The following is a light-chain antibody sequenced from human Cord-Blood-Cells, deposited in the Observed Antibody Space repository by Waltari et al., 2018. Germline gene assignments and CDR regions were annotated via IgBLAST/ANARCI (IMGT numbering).Light chain of an antibody. Sequence: QSVLTQPPSVSGAPGQRVTISCTGSSSNIGAGYDVHWYQQLPGTAPKLLIYANSNRPSGVPDRFSGSKSGTSASLAITGLQAEDEADYYCHSYDSSLSGWVFGGGTKLTVL. J-gene: IGLJ3*02. CDR3: HSYDSSLSGWV. V-gene: IGLV1-40*01. CDR1: SSNIGAGYD. CDR2: ANS.